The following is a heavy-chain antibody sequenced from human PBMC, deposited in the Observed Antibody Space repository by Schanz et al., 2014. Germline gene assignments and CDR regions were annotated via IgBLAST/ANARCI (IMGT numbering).Heavy chain of an antibody. CDR1: GGTFSSFG. CDR2: ISPYNGNT. Sequence: VQLEQSGAEVKKPGSSVKVSCKASGGTFSSFGINWVRQAPGQGLEWMGWISPYNGNTNYAQKLQGRVTMTADTSTSTAYMDLRSLRSDDTAVYYCARGGGPEDGFDIWGQGTMLTVSS. V-gene: IGHV1-18*01. D-gene: IGHD5-12*01. J-gene: IGHJ3*02. CDR3: ARGGGPEDGFDI.